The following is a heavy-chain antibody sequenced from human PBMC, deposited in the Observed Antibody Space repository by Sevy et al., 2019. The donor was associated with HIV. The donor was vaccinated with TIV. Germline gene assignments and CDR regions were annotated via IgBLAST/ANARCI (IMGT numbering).Heavy chain of an antibody. CDR1: GCTFSNAW. D-gene: IGHD6-19*01. J-gene: IGHJ4*02. CDR3: TTDVLSIAVGIAVAGY. Sequence: GGSLRLSCAASGCTFSNAWMSWVRQAPGKGLEWVGRIKSKTDGGTTDYAAPVKGRFTISRDDSKNTLYLQMNSLKTEDTAVYYCTTDVLSIAVGIAVAGYWGQGTLVTVSS. V-gene: IGHV3-15*01. CDR2: IKSKTDGGTT.